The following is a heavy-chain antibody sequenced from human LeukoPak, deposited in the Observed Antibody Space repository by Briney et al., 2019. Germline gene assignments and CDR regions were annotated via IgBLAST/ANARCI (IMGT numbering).Heavy chain of an antibody. CDR3: AKRYVSSNYYQCLGE. Sequence: GGSLRLSCAASGFTFSNYAMTWVRLAPGKGLEWASAITGNTANTYYADSVKGRFTISRDNSKNTVYLQMNSLRVEDTAVYYCAKRYVSSNYYQCLGEWGQGTLVTVSS. CDR1: GFTFSNYA. J-gene: IGHJ4*02. D-gene: IGHD3-22*01. V-gene: IGHV3-23*01. CDR2: ITGNTANT.